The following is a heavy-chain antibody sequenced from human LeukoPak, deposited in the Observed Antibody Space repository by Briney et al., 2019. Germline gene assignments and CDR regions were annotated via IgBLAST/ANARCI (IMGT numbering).Heavy chain of an antibody. CDR2: IHPSGTT. J-gene: IGHJ4*02. V-gene: IGHV4-4*07. CDR3: ARETEVPGGRSWDF. Sequence: PLETLSLTCTVSGGSISSYYWTWIRQPAGKGLEWIGRIHPSGTTNHNPSLKSRVIMSLDMSNNQFSLKVRSVTAADTAVYYCARETEVPGGRSWDFWGQGTLVTVSS. CDR1: GGSISSYY. D-gene: IGHD6-19*01.